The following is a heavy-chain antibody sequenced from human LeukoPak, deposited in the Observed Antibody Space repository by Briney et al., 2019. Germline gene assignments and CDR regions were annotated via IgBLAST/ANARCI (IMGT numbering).Heavy chain of an antibody. D-gene: IGHD2-2*01. J-gene: IGHJ3*02. V-gene: IGHV1-18*01. CDR1: GYTFTSYG. CDR2: ISAYNGNT. Sequence: ASVTVSCKASGYTFTSYGISWVRQAPGQGLEWMGWISAYNGNTNYAQKLQGRVTMTTDTSTSTAYMELRSLRSDDTAVYYCARVSSSIVVVPAAISDAFDIWGQGTMVTVSS. CDR3: ARVSSSIVVVPAAISDAFDI.